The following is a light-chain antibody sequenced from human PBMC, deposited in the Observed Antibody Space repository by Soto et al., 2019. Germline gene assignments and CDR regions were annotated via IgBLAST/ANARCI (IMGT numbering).Light chain of an antibody. V-gene: IGKV3-15*01. J-gene: IGKJ5*01. CDR3: QQYNNWPPFT. Sequence: EIVMTQSPATLSVSPGERATLSCRASQSVSSNLAWYQQKPGQAPRLLIYGASTRATGIPARFSGSGSGTAFTLTISSLQSEDFAVYYCQQYNNWPPFTFGQGTRLEI. CDR1: QSVSSN. CDR2: GAS.